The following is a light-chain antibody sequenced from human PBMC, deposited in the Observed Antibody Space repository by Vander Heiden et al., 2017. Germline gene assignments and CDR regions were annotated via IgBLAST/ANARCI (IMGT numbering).Light chain of an antibody. V-gene: IGKV3-20*01. CDR1: QTISITS. Sequence: EIVLTQSPDTLSLSPGERATVSCRASQTISITSLAWYQQKPGQAPRLLIYGTSSRATGIPGRFSGSGSGTDFTLTISKLEPEDFADYFCQQYGSSLTLGGGTKVEI. J-gene: IGKJ4*01. CDR2: GTS. CDR3: QQYGSSLT.